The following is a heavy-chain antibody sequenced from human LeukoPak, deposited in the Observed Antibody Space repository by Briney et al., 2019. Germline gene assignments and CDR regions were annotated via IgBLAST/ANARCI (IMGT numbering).Heavy chain of an antibody. Sequence: GGSLRLSCAASGFTFSSYAMHWVRQAPGKGLEWVSFIDTTTSYKYYADSVKGRFTISRDNAKNSLYLQMNSLRADDTAFYYCARGRSITILRGVAISDGFDIWGQGTMVTVSS. CDR3: ARGRSITILRGVAISDGFDI. CDR1: GFTFSSYA. V-gene: IGHV3-21*01. J-gene: IGHJ3*02. D-gene: IGHD3-10*01. CDR2: IDTTTSYK.